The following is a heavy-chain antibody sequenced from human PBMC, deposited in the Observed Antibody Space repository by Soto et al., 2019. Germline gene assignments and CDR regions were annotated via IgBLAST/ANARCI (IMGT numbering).Heavy chain of an antibody. CDR1: GGSISSYY. CDR2: IYYSGST. CDR3: ARSLWGSSGNDAFDI. D-gene: IGHD3-16*01. J-gene: IGHJ3*02. V-gene: IGHV4-59*01. Sequence: SETLSLTCTVSGGSISSYYWSWIRQPPGKGLEWIGYIYYSGSTNYNPSLKSRVTISVDTSKNQFSLKLSSVTAADTAVYYCARSLWGSSGNDAFDIWGQGTMVTVS.